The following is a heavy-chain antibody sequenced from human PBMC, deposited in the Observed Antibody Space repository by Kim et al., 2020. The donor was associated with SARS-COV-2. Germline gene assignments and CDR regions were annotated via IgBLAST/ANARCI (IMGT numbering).Heavy chain of an antibody. Sequence: SETLSLTCTVSGGSISSYYWSWIRQPPGKGLEWIGYIYYSGSTNYNPSLKSRVTISVDTSKNQFSLKLSSVTAADTAVYYCARDADYGDYVGYFDYWGPGTLVTVSS. CDR1: GGSISSYY. CDR2: IYYSGST. J-gene: IGHJ4*02. V-gene: IGHV4-59*13. D-gene: IGHD4-17*01. CDR3: ARDADYGDYVGYFDY.